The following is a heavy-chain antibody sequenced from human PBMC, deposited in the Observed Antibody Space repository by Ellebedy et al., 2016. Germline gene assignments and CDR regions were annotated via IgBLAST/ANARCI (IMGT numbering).Heavy chain of an antibody. CDR3: TTLTGGY. CDR1: GFTFSNAW. V-gene: IGHV3-15*04. CDR2: VESITDGGTT. D-gene: IGHD7-27*01. J-gene: IGHJ4*02. Sequence: GESLKISCAASGFTFSNAWMTWVRQAPGKGLEWVGHVESITDGGTTDYAAPVKGRFTISRDDSKSTVYLQMNSLKPEDTAVYYCTTLTGGYWGQGTLVTVSS.